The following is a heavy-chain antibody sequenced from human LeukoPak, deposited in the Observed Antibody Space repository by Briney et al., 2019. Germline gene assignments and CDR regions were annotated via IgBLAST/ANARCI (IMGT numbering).Heavy chain of an antibody. Sequence: PGGSLRLSCSASGFTFSSYAMHWVRQAPGKGLEYVSGITNNGGITYHANSVKGRFTISRDNSKNTLYFQMSSLRAEDTAVYYCVKVSSTVGATYFDYWGQGTLVTVSS. V-gene: IGHV3-64D*06. CDR3: VKVSSTVGATYFDY. CDR2: ITNNGGIT. J-gene: IGHJ4*02. CDR1: GFTFSSYA. D-gene: IGHD1-26*01.